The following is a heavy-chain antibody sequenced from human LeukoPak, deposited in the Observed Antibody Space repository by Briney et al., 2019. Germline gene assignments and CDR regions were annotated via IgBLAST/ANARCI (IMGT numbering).Heavy chain of an antibody. J-gene: IGHJ4*02. CDR2: IWYDGSNK. CDR3: ARDDDYGAPFDY. D-gene: IGHD4-17*01. CDR1: GFTFSSYG. Sequence: GGSLRLSCAASGFTFSSYGMHWVRQAPGKGLEWVAVIWYDGSNKYYADSVKGRFTISRENSKNTLYLQMNSLRAEDTAVYYCARDDDYGAPFDYWGQGTLVTVSS. V-gene: IGHV3-33*01.